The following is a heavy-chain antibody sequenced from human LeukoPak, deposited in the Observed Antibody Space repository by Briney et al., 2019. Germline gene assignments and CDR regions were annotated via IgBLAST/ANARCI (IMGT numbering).Heavy chain of an antibody. J-gene: IGHJ3*02. CDR1: GGSFSGYY. CDR2: INHSGST. CDR3: ARGFRFSVVVPAAISDAFDI. V-gene: IGHV4-34*01. D-gene: IGHD2-2*02. Sequence: PSETLSLTCAVYGGSFSGYYWSWIRQPPGKGLEWIGEINHSGSTSYNPSLKSRVTISVDTSKNQFSLKLSSVTAADTAVYYCARGFRFSVVVPAAISDAFDIWGQGTMVTVSS.